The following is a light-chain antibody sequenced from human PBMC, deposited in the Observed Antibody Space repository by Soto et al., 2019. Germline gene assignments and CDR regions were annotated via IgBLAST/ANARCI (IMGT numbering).Light chain of an antibody. V-gene: IGKV1-17*01. Sequence: IPMTQSPSSLSASVEDRVTIHCRASQDISDDVGWYQQTPGKAPKLLVYVASTLQSGVPSRFSGSGSGTDFSLSINSLQPEDFATYYCQLLNSYRLTFAGGTKVDI. CDR2: VAS. J-gene: IGKJ4*01. CDR1: QDISDD. CDR3: QLLNSYRLT.